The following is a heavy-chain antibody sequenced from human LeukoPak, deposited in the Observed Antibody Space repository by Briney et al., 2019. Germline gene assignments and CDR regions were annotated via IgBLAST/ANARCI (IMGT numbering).Heavy chain of an antibody. Sequence: PSETLSLTCTVSGGSISSSSYYWGWIRQPPGKGLEWIGSIYYSGSTYYNPSLKSRVTISVDTSKNQFSLKLSSVTAADTAVYYCARGVVVVAAYYYFDYWGQGTLVTVSS. CDR3: ARGVVVVAAYYYFDY. CDR1: GGSISSSSYY. CDR2: IYYSGST. D-gene: IGHD2-15*01. J-gene: IGHJ4*02. V-gene: IGHV4-39*07.